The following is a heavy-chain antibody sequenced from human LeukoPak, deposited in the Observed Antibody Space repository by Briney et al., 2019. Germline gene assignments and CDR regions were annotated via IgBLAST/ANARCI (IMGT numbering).Heavy chain of an antibody. D-gene: IGHD3-22*01. CDR2: IYTSGST. Sequence: SETLSLTCTVSGYSISSGYYWSWIRQPAGKGLEWIGRIYTSGSTNYNPSLKSRVTMSVDTSKNQFSLKLSSVTAADTAVYYCARDSYYYDSSGYYLDYWGQGTLVTVSS. CDR3: ARDSYYYDSSGYYLDY. V-gene: IGHV4-4*07. J-gene: IGHJ4*02. CDR1: GYSISSGYY.